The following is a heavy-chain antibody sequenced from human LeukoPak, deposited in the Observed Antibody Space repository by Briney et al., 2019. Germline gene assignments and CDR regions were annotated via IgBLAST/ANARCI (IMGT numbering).Heavy chain of an antibody. CDR1: GFTSSSYS. Sequence: PGGSLRLSCAASGFTSSSYSMNWVRQAPGKGLEWVSSISSGGSYIYYADSVKGRFTISRDNAKNSLYLQMNSLRAEDTAVYYCATSLQAVVDYWGQGTLVTVSS. V-gene: IGHV3-21*01. CDR2: ISSGGSYI. J-gene: IGHJ4*02. CDR3: ATSLQAVVDY.